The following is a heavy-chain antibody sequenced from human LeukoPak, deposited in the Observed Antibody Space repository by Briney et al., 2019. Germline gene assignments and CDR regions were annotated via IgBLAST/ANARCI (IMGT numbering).Heavy chain of an antibody. CDR1: GYTFTSYY. CDR2: INPSGGST. J-gene: IGHJ4*02. Sequence: GASVKVSCKASGYTFTSYYMHWVRQAPGQGLEWMGIINPSGGSTSYAQKFQGRVTMTRDTSTNTVYMELSSLRSEDTAVYFCARATLSDYYFNYWGQGTLVTVS. CDR3: ARATLSDYYFNY. V-gene: IGHV1-46*01.